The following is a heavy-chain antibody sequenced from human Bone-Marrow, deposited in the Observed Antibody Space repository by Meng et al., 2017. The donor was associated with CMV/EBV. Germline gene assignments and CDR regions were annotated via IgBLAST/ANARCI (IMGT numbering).Heavy chain of an antibody. V-gene: IGHV1-69*05. J-gene: IGHJ6*02. D-gene: IGHD5-18*01. CDR2: IIPIFGTA. CDR1: GGTFSSYA. Sequence: SVKVSCKASGGTFSSYAISWVRQAPGQGLEWMGGIIPIFGTANYAQKFQGRVTITTDESTSTAYMELSSLRSEDTAVYYCAMGYSYGFDYYYYGMDVWAQGTTVTVSS. CDR3: AMGYSYGFDYYYYGMDV.